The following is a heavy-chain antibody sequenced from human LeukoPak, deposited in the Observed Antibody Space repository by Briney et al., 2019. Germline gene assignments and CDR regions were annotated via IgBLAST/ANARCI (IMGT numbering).Heavy chain of an antibody. CDR3: TRGVAVAGLPQDY. CDR1: GFTFGDYA. V-gene: IGHV3-49*04. Sequence: GGSLRLSCTASGFTFGDYATSWVRQAPGKGLEWVGFIRSKAYGGTTEYAASVKGRFTISRDDSKSIAYLQMNSLKTEDTAVYYCTRGVAVAGLPQDYWGQGTLVTVSS. D-gene: IGHD6-19*01. J-gene: IGHJ4*02. CDR2: IRSKAYGGTT.